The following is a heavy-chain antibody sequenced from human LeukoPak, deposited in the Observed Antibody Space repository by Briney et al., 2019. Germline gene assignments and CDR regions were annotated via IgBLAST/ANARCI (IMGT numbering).Heavy chain of an antibody. CDR2: ISGSGGST. Sequence: PGGSLRLSCAASGFTFSSYAMSWVRQAPGKGLERVSSISGSGGSTYYADSVKGRFTISRDNSKNTLYLQMNSLRAEDTAVYYCAKVNPYYYDSSGYNWFDPWGQGTLVTVSS. D-gene: IGHD3-22*01. J-gene: IGHJ5*02. CDR3: AKVNPYYYDSSGYNWFDP. CDR1: GFTFSSYA. V-gene: IGHV3-23*01.